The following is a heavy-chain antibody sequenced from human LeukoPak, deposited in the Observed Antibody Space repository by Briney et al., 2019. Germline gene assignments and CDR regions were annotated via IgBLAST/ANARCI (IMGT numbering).Heavy chain of an antibody. CDR3: AKAGGSSWYNFDY. D-gene: IGHD6-13*01. CDR2: IRYDGSNK. CDR1: GFTFSSYG. J-gene: IGHJ4*02. V-gene: IGHV3-30*02. Sequence: GGSLRLSCAASGFTFSSYGMHGVRQAPGKGLEGVAFIRYDGSNKYYADSVKGRFTISRDNSKNTLYLQMNSLRAEDTAVYYCAKAGGSSWYNFDYWGQGTLVTVSS.